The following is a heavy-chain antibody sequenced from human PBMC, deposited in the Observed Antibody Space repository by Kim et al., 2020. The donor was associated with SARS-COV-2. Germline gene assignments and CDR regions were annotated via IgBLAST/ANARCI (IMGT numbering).Heavy chain of an antibody. V-gene: IGHV3-23*01. D-gene: IGHD2-2*01. Sequence: GGSLRLSCAASGLTFSSYAVSWVRQAPGKGLEWVSAICSSGGTTYYADSVKGRFTISRDNSKNTLYLQMNSLSAEDTAVYYCAREGAPAAKYGRDVWGQG. CDR3: AREGAPAAKYGRDV. CDR2: ICSSGGTT. J-gene: IGHJ6*02. CDR1: GLTFSSYA.